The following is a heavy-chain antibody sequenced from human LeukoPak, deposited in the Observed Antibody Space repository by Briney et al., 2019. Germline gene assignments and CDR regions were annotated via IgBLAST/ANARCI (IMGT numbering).Heavy chain of an antibody. CDR2: IYSGGST. Sequence: GGSLRLSCAASGFTVSSNYMSWVRQAPGKGLEWVSVIYSGGSTYYADSVKGRFTISRDNSKNALYLQMNSLRAEDTAVYYCARDHRDWNYGWFDPWGQGTLVTVSS. D-gene: IGHD1-7*01. CDR3: ARDHRDWNYGWFDP. V-gene: IGHV3-66*01. J-gene: IGHJ5*02. CDR1: GFTVSSNY.